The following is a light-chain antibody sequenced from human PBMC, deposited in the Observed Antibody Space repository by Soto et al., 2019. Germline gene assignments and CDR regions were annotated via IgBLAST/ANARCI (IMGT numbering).Light chain of an antibody. Sequence: LTQPVSVSGSPGQSITIPCSGTSSDVGSYNVVSWYQQHPGKAPKLVIYDVSNRPSGVSPRFSGAKSGNTASLTIAGLQAEDEADYYCSSYTRRSTYVFGTGTKVTVL. V-gene: IGLV2-14*03. CDR1: SSDVGSYNV. J-gene: IGLJ1*01. CDR3: SSYTRRSTYV. CDR2: DVS.